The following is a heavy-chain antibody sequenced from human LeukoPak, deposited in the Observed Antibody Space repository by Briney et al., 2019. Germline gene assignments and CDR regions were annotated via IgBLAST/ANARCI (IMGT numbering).Heavy chain of an antibody. V-gene: IGHV7-4-1*02. CDR1: GYTLTNYA. CDR3: ARVQGYCSTTSCYPHY. Sequence: ASVKVSCKASGYTLTNYALNWVRQAPGQGLEWMGWINTNTGNPTYAQGFTGRFVLSLDTSVNTAYLQISSLKAEDTAIYYCARVQGYCSTTSCYPHYWGQGTLVTVSS. CDR2: INTNTGNP. J-gene: IGHJ4*02. D-gene: IGHD2-2*01.